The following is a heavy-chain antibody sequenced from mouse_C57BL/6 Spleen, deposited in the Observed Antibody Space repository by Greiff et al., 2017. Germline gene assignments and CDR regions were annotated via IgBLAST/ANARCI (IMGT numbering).Heavy chain of an antibody. Sequence: VQLQQPGAELVMPGASVKLSCKASGYTFTSYWMHWVKTRPGQGLAWIGEIDPSDSYTNYNQKFKGKSTLTVDKSSSTAYMQLSSLPSEDSAVYYCVSLITTVVARYFDVWGTGTTGTVAS. CDR2: IDPSDSYT. CDR1: GYTFTSYW. V-gene: IGHV1-69*01. D-gene: IGHD1-1*01. J-gene: IGHJ1*03. CDR3: VSLITTVVARYFDV.